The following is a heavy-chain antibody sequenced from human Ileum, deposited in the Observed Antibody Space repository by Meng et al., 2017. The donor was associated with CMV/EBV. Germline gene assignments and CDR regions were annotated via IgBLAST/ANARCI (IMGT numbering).Heavy chain of an antibody. V-gene: IGHV3-11*05. CDR2: ISPTGTDT. CDR1: VFIFNDYY. Sequence: QVQPVESGGGLVEPGCSLRLSCAGSVFIFNDYYMTWIREAPGKGLDWDSYISPTGTDTNYADSVKGRSTISRDNAKKSILLQMSSLTAEDTAVYYCVKGHTMINPWGQGTLVTVSS. CDR3: VKGHTMINP. D-gene: IGHD3-16*01. J-gene: IGHJ5*02.